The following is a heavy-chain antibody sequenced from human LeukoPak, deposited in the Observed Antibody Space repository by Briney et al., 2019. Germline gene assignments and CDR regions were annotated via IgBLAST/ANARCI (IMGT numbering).Heavy chain of an antibody. CDR3: ARDEYSSPYYYYYYMDV. D-gene: IGHD6-6*01. V-gene: IGHV3-7*01. CDR1: GFTFSSYW. CDR2: IKQDGSEK. Sequence: GGSLRLSCAASGFTFSSYWMSWVRQAPGKGLEWVANIKQDGSEKYYVDSVKGRFTISRNNAKNSLYLQMNSLRAEDTAVYYCARDEYSSPYYYYYYMDVWGKGTTVTVSS. J-gene: IGHJ6*03.